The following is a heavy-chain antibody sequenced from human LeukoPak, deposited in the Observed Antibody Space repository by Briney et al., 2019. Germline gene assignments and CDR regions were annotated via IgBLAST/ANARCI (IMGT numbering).Heavy chain of an antibody. D-gene: IGHD3-22*01. Sequence: GGSLRLSCAASGFTFSSYWMHWVRQAPGKGLVWVSRINSDGSSTSYADSVKGRFTISRDNAKNTLYLQMNSLRAEDTAVYYCARDFCSSGYYFYYYYMDVWGKGTTVTVSS. CDR1: GFTFSSYW. CDR2: INSDGSST. CDR3: ARDFCSSGYYFYYYYMDV. V-gene: IGHV3-74*01. J-gene: IGHJ6*03.